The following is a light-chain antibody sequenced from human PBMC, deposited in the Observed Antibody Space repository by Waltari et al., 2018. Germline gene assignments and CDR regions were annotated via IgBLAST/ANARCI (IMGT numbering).Light chain of an antibody. CDR3: QHYLRLPAT. CDR2: GTS. CDR1: QSVSRA. J-gene: IGKJ1*01. Sequence: DIVLTQSPGTLSLPPGERATLSCRASQSVSRALAWYQQKPGQAPRLLIYGTSNRATGIPDRFSGSVSGTDFSLTISRLEPEDVAVYFCQHYLRLPATFGQGTKVEIK. V-gene: IGKV3-20*01.